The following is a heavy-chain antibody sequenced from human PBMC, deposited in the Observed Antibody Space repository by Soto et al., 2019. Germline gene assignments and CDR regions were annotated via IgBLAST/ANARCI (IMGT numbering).Heavy chain of an antibody. D-gene: IGHD1-1*01. CDR2: VYYQGLT. CDR3: SGNFRNTANY. Sequence: SETLSLTCTVSGGSRSGGGFWDWLRQPPGKGLEWLGIVYYQGLTFYNPSLRSRLSLSIDTSKNQLVLNLTSVTAADTAVYYCSGNFRNTANYWGPGTLVTVSS. CDR1: GGSRSGGGF. V-gene: IGHV4-39*01. J-gene: IGHJ4*02.